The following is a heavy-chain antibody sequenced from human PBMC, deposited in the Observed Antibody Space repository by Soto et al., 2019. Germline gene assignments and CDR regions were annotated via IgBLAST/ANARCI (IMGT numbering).Heavy chain of an antibody. J-gene: IGHJ4*02. V-gene: IGHV1-2*04. CDR1: GYTFTGYY. Sequence: ASVKVSCKASGYTFTGYYMHWVRQAPGQGLEWMGWINPNSGGTNYAQKFQGWVTMTRDTSISTAYMELSRLRSDDTAVYYCARSQAVADPVLDYWGQGTLVTVSS. CDR2: INPNSGGT. D-gene: IGHD6-19*01. CDR3: ARSQAVADPVLDY.